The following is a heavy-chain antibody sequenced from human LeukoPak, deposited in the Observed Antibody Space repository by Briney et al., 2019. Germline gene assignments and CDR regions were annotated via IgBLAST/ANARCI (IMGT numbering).Heavy chain of an antibody. CDR3: ARTYDFWARYDY. CDR2: IYYSGST. Sequence: PSETLSLTCTVSGGSISSSSYYWGWIRQPPGKRLEWIGSIYYSGSTYYNPSLKSRVTISVDTSKNQFSLKLSSVTAADTAVYYCARTYDFWARYDYWGQGTLVTVSS. CDR1: GGSISSSSYY. J-gene: IGHJ4*02. V-gene: IGHV4-39*01. D-gene: IGHD3-3*01.